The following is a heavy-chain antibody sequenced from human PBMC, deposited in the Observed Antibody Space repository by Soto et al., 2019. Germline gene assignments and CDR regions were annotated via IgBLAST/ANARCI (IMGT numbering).Heavy chain of an antibody. CDR1: GGSLSRYY. CDR2: IYYSGIS. J-gene: IGHJ5*02. Sequence: PSETLSLTCTVSGGSLSRYYWSWIRQPPGEGLEWIGYIYYSGISNSNPSLKSRVTISVDTSKNQLSLKVNSVPAADTAVYYCARDRGGITVSSKPLGEWFDPWGQGTLVTVSS. D-gene: IGHD3-16*01. V-gene: IGHV4-59*01. CDR3: ARDRGGITVSSKPLGEWFDP.